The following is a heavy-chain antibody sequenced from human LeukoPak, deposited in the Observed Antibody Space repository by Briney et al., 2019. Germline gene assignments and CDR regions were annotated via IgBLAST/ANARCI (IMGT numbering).Heavy chain of an antibody. CDR1: GGSFSGYY. V-gene: IGHV4-34*01. J-gene: IGHJ4*02. D-gene: IGHD3-22*01. CDR3: ARGQWLPVFDF. Sequence: SETLSLTCTIYGGSFSGYYWTWIRQPPGKGLEWIGEINHRGTTNYNPSLKSRVTISVDTSKNHFSLKLSSVTAADTAVYYCARGQWLPVFDFWGQGTLVTVSS. CDR2: INHRGTT.